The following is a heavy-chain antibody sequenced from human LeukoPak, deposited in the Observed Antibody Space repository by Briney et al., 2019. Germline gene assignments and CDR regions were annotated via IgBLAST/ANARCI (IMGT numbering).Heavy chain of an antibody. V-gene: IGHV3-33*06. CDR1: GFTFSSYG. J-gene: IGHJ4*02. CDR3: AKGVQHYDILTAYYTPPTSDY. CDR2: IWCDGSNK. D-gene: IGHD3-9*01. Sequence: PGRSLRLSCAASGFTFSSYGMHWVRQAPGKGLEWVAVIWCDGSNKYYADSVKGRFTISRDNSKNTLYLQMNSLRAEDTAVYYCAKGVQHYDILTAYYTPPTSDYWGQGTLVTVSS.